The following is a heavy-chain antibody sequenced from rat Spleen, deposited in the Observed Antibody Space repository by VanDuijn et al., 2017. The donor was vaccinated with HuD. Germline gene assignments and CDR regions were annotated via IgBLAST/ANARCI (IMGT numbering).Heavy chain of an antibody. CDR2: ISYDGSST. CDR1: GFTFSDYN. CDR3: ARLPKKSPILTTVAPFDY. V-gene: IGHV5-7*01. D-gene: IGHD1-3*01. Sequence: EVQLVESGGGLVQPGRSLKLSCAASGFTFSDYNMAWVRQAPKKGLEWVATISYDGSSTYYRDSVKGRFTISRDNAKSTLYLQMDSLRSEDTATYYCARLPKKSPILTTVAPFDYWGQGVMVTVSS. J-gene: IGHJ2*01.